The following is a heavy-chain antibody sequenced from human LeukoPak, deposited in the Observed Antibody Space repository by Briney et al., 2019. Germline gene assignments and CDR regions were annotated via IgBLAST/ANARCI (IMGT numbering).Heavy chain of an antibody. CDR3: ARDLELPWFDP. CDR1: GYTFTGYY. Sequence: GASVKVSCKASGYTFTGYYIHWVRQAPGQGLEWMGWINPNSGGTNYAQKFQGRVTMTTDTSTSTAYMELRSLRSDDTAVYYCARDLELPWFDPWGQGTLVTVSS. J-gene: IGHJ5*02. V-gene: IGHV1-2*02. D-gene: IGHD1-26*01. CDR2: INPNSGGT.